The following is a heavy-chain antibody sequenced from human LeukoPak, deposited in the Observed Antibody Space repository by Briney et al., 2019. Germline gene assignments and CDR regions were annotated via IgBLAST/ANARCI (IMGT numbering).Heavy chain of an antibody. Sequence: GGSLRLSCAASGFTFSSYWMSWVRQAPGKGLEWVAVISYDGSNKYYADSVKGRFTISRDNAKNTLYLQMNSLRGEDTAVYYCTYDHFDYWGQGTLVTVSS. CDR3: TYDHFDY. V-gene: IGHV3-30-3*01. CDR2: ISYDGSNK. CDR1: GFTFSSYW. D-gene: IGHD2-21*01. J-gene: IGHJ4*02.